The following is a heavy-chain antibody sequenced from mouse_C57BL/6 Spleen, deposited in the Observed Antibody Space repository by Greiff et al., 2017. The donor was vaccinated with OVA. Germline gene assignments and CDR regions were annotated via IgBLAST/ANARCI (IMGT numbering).Heavy chain of an antibody. CDR1: GFTFSSYA. J-gene: IGHJ3*01. Sequence: EVKVIESGGGLVKPGGSLKLSCAASGFTFSSYAMSWVRQTPEKRLEWVATISDGGSYTYYPDNVKGRFTISRDNAKNNLYLQMSHLKSEDTAMYYCAREDSSGYGFAYWGQGTLVTVSA. V-gene: IGHV5-4*01. CDR2: ISDGGSYT. CDR3: AREDSSGYGFAY. D-gene: IGHD3-2*02.